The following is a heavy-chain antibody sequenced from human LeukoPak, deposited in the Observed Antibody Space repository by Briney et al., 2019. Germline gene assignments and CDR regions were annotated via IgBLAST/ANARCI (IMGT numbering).Heavy chain of an antibody. V-gene: IGHV5-51*01. Sequence: GESLKISCKGSGYSFTSNWIGWVREMPGKGVEWMGIIYPGDSDTRYSPSFQGQVTISADKSISTAYLQWSSLKASDTAMYYCARHGFFDILTGSDAFDIWGQGTMVTVSS. CDR1: GYSFTSNW. CDR3: ARHGFFDILTGSDAFDI. CDR2: IYPGDSDT. D-gene: IGHD3-9*01. J-gene: IGHJ3*02.